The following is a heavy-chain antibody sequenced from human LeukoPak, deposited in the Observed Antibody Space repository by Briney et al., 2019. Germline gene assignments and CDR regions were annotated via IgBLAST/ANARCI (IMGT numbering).Heavy chain of an antibody. CDR3: ARGVQETTPPLYDSSGYYSFGDY. D-gene: IGHD3-22*01. CDR1: GGSFSGYY. Sequence: SETLSLTCAVCGGSFSGYYWSWIRQPPGKGLEWIGEINHSGSTNYNPSLKSRVTISVDTSKNQFSLKLSSVTAADTAVYYCARGVQETTPPLYDSSGYYSFGDYWGQGTLVTVSS. J-gene: IGHJ4*02. CDR2: INHSGST. V-gene: IGHV4-34*01.